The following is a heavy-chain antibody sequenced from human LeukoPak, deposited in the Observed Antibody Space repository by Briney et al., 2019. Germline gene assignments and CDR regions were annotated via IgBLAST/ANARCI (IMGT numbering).Heavy chain of an antibody. CDR3: ARVFYVDTAMVDY. V-gene: IGHV4-61*02. Sequence: SETLSLTCAVSGGSVSSGSYYWSWIRQPAGKGLEWIGRIYTSGSTSYNPSLKSRISISVDASKNQFSLKLSSVTAADTAVYYCARVFYVDTAMVDYWGQGTLVTVSS. CDR1: GGSVSSGSYY. CDR2: IYTSGST. D-gene: IGHD5-18*01. J-gene: IGHJ4*02.